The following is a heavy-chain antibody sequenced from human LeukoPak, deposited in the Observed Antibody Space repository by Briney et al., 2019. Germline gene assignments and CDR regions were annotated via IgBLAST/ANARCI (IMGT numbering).Heavy chain of an antibody. CDR1: GGSISSGGYY. Sequence: SETLSLTCTVSGGSISSGGYYWSWIRQPPGKGLEWIGYIYHSGSTYYNPSLKSRVTISVDRSKNQFSLKLSSVTAADTAVYYCARVHPGIVVVPAAFDAFDIWGQGTMVTVSS. CDR2: IYHSGST. CDR3: ARVHPGIVVVPAAFDAFDI. J-gene: IGHJ3*02. D-gene: IGHD2-2*01. V-gene: IGHV4-30-2*01.